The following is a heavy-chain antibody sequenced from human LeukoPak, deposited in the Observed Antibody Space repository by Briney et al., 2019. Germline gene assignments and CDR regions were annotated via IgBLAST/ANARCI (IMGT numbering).Heavy chain of an antibody. CDR1: GGTFSSYA. V-gene: IGHV1-69*01. CDR2: IIPIFGTA. CDR3: ARFKGIVVVPAAKGVRNYYYMDV. D-gene: IGHD2-2*01. J-gene: IGHJ6*03. Sequence: ASVKVSCKASGGTFSSYAISWVRQAPGQGLEWMGGIIPIFGTANYAQKFQGRVTITADESTSTAYMELSSLRSEDTAVYYCARFKGIVVVPAAKGVRNYYYMDVWGKGTTVTVSS.